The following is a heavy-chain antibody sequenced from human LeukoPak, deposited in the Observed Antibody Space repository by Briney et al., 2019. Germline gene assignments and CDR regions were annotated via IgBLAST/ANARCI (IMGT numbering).Heavy chain of an antibody. J-gene: IGHJ4*02. V-gene: IGHV3-23*01. CDR1: GFTFSSYG. Sequence: GGTLRLSCAASGFTFSSYGMSWVRQAPGKGLEWISGISGSGGNTYYVDSVKGRFTISRDNAKNSLYLQMNSLRAEDTAVYYCARARVVAATFLDYWGQGTLVTVSS. CDR2: ISGSGGNT. D-gene: IGHD2-15*01. CDR3: ARARVVAATFLDY.